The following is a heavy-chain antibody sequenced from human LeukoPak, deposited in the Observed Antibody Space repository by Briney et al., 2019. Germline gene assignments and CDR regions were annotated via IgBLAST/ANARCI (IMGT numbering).Heavy chain of an antibody. CDR3: ARGPWIVGAPYYFDY. CDR1: GYTFTGYY. Sequence: VASVKVSCKASGYTFTGYYMHWVRQAPGQGLEWMGWINPNSGGTNYAQKFQGRVTMTRDTSISTAYMGLSRLRSDDTAVYYCARGPWIVGAPYYFDYWGQGTLVTVSS. V-gene: IGHV1-2*02. J-gene: IGHJ4*02. CDR2: INPNSGGT. D-gene: IGHD1-26*01.